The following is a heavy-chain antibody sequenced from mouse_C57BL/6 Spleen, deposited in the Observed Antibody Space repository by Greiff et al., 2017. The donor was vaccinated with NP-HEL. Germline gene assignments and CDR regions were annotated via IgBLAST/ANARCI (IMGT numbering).Heavy chain of an antibody. V-gene: IGHV3-6*01. J-gene: IGHJ1*03. Sequence: VQLKESGPGLVKPSQSLSLTCSVTGYSITSGYYWNWIRQFPGNKLEWMGYISYDGSNNYNPSLKNRISITRDTSKNQFFLKLNSVTTEDTATYYCARLEVTTDWYFDVWGTGTTVTVSS. CDR1: GYSITSGYY. CDR3: ARLEVTTDWYFDV. D-gene: IGHD2-2*01. CDR2: ISYDGSN.